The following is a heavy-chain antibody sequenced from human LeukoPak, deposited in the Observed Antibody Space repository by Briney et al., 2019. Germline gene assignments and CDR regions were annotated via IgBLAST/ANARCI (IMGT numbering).Heavy chain of an antibody. V-gene: IGHV4-4*02. CDR1: GGSISSSNW. J-gene: IGHJ4*02. Sequence: SETLSLTCAVSGGSISSSNWWSWVRQPPGKGLEWIGEIYHSGSTNYNPSLKSRVTISVDKSKNQFSLKLSSVTAADTAVYYCARDRASIAVAGRYFDYWGQGTLVTVSS. CDR3: ARDRASIAVAGRYFDY. CDR2: IYHSGST. D-gene: IGHD6-19*01.